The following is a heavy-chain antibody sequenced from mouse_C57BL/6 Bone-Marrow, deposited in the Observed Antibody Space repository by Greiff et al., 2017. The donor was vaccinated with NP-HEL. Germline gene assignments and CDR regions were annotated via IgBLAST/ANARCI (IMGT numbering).Heavy chain of an antibody. V-gene: IGHV8-12*01. CDR2: IYWDDDK. D-gene: IGHD1-1*01. CDR1: GFSLSTSGMG. J-gene: IGHJ1*03. CDR3: ARMRRYYYGSSPGWYFDV. Sequence: QVTLKVSGPGILQSSQTLSLTCSFSGFSLSTSGMGVSWIRQPSGKGLEWLAHIYWDDDKRYNPSLKSRLTISKDTSRNQVFLKITSVDTADTATYYCARMRRYYYGSSPGWYFDVWGTGTTVTVSS.